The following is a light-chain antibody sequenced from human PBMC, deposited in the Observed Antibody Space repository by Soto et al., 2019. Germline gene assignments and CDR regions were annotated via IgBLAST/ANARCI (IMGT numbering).Light chain of an antibody. Sequence: EIVLTQSPGTLSLSPGERATLSCRASQSVRSNYLAWYQQKPGQAPSLLIYGTSGRTGGTPDRFTGSGSGTDFTLTSSRLEPEDFAGYFCQQYGDSPGTFGQGTKLEIK. CDR2: GTS. CDR1: QSVRSNY. CDR3: QQYGDSPGT. V-gene: IGKV3-20*01. J-gene: IGKJ2*01.